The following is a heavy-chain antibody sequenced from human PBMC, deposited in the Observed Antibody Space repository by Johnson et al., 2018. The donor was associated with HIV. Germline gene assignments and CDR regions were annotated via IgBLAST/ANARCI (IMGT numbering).Heavy chain of an antibody. CDR1: GFNFNTCG. CDR2: IYSGGST. D-gene: IGHD2-8*02. V-gene: IGHV3-NL1*01. Sequence: QVQLVESGGGVVQPGGSLRLSCAASGFNFNTCGMHWVRQAPGKGLEWVSVIYSGGSTYYADSVAGRFTISRDNSKNTLYLQMNSLRAEDTAVYYCARTQVVYAHFDIWGQGTMVTVSS. CDR3: ARTQVVYAHFDI. J-gene: IGHJ3*02.